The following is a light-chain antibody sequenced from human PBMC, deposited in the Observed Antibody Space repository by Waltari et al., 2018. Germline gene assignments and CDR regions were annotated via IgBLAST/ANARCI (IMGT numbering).Light chain of an antibody. Sequence: QSALTQPPSASGSPGQSVTISCTGTSSDVGGYNYVSWYQQYPGKAPKVIIYGVNKRPSGVPDRFSGSKSGNTASLTVSGLQAEDEADYYCSSYVGYKNNYVFGTGTKVTVL. J-gene: IGLJ1*01. CDR1: SSDVGGYNY. CDR2: GVN. V-gene: IGLV2-8*01. CDR3: SSYVGYKNNYV.